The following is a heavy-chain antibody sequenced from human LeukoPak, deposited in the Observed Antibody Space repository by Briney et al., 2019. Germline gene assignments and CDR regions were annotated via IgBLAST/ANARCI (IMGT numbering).Heavy chain of an antibody. CDR3: ARVKPEYSSSLTLGAFDI. D-gene: IGHD6-13*01. CDR2: SFHSGRT. V-gene: IGHV4-59*08. J-gene: IGHJ3*02. CDR1: GGSVTNYY. Sequence: SETLSLTCTVSGGSVTNYYWSWIRRPPGKGLEWIGYSFHSGRTNYNPSLKSRVTISIDTSKNQFSLKLSSVTAADTAVYYCARVKPEYSSSLTLGAFDIWGQGTMVTVSS.